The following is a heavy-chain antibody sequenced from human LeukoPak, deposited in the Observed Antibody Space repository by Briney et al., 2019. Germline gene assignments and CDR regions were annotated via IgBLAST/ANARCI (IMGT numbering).Heavy chain of an antibody. CDR2: INPNSGGT. V-gene: IGHV1-2*02. Sequence: ASVKVSCKASGYTFTGYCMHWVRQAPGQGLEWMGWINPNSGGTSSAQKFQGRVTMTRDTSISTAYMELTRLKSDDTAVYYCARGSSSCYDFDNWGEGTLVTVSS. D-gene: IGHD6-13*01. CDR3: ARGSSSCYDFDN. J-gene: IGHJ4*02. CDR1: GYTFTGYC.